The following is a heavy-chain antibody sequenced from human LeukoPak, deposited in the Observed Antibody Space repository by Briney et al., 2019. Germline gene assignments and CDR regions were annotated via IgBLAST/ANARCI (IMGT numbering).Heavy chain of an antibody. D-gene: IGHD1-26*01. V-gene: IGHV3-7*01. J-gene: IGHJ4*02. CDR1: GFTFSSYW. CDR2: IKQDGSER. CDR3: VRDGLVGATRGYYFDY. Sequence: GGSLRLSCAASGFTFSSYWMSWVRQAPGKGLEWVANIKQDGSERYDVDSVKGRFTISRDNAKNSPYLQMNSLRAEDTAVYYCVRDGLVGATRGYYFDYWGQGTLVTVSS.